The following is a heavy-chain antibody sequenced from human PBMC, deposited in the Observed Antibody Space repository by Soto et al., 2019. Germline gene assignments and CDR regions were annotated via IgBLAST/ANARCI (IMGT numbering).Heavy chain of an antibody. J-gene: IGHJ4*02. V-gene: IGHV3-23*01. CDR1: GFTFSSYA. D-gene: IGHD2-15*01. Sequence: EVQLLESGGGLVQPGGSLRLSCAASGFTFSSYAMSWVRQAPGKGLEWVSAIRGRGGNTYYADSVKGRFTISRDNSKNTLYLQMTSLRAADTAIYYCAKEDIVMVVAPVYFDYWGEGTLITVT. CDR3: AKEDIVMVVAPVYFDY. CDR2: IRGRGGNT.